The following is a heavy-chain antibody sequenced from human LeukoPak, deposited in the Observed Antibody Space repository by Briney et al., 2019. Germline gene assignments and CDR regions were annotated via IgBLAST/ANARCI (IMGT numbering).Heavy chain of an antibody. D-gene: IGHD2-2*01. Sequence: PGGSLRLSCTTSGFSFRDYAFSWVRQAPGKGQEWVGFIRSRAYAATTEYAASVKGRFTISRDDSRSIAYLQMSSLKIEGTAVYYCARGRDFGVPAPLGIDAFDFWGQGTMVTVSS. CDR3: ARGRDFGVPAPLGIDAFDF. J-gene: IGHJ3*01. V-gene: IGHV3-49*04. CDR2: IRSRAYAATT. CDR1: GFSFRDYA.